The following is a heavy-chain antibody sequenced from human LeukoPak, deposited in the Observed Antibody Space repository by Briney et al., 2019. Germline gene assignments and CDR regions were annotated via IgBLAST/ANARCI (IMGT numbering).Heavy chain of an antibody. V-gene: IGHV3-74*01. CDR3: VRHNYGYDY. D-gene: IGHD5-18*01. J-gene: IGHJ4*02. CDR1: GFTFNTYW. Sequence: PGGSLRLSCAASGFTFNTYWMHWVRQAPGEGPVWVAHILNDGDSTSYADSVKGRFIISRDNAKNTLSLQMNSLRAEDTAVYYCVRHNYGYDYWGQGTPVTVSS. CDR2: ILNDGDST.